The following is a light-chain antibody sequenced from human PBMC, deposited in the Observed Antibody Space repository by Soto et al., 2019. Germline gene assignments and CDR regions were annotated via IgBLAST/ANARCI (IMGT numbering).Light chain of an antibody. CDR3: SSYAGFNNFI. V-gene: IGLV2-8*01. CDR1: SSDVGNYNY. Sequence: QCVLTQPPSASGSLGHSVIISCGGTSSDVGNYNYVSWYQQHPGKAPKLIIYEVTKRPSGVPDRFSGSKSGNTASLTVSGLQAEDEADYYCSSYAGFNNFIFGSGTKVTVL. J-gene: IGLJ1*01. CDR2: EVT.